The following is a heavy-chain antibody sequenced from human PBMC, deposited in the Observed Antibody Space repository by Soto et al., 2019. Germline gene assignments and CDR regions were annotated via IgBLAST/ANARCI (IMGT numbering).Heavy chain of an antibody. CDR2: INHSGST. CDR3: ARGDPRKYYYDSSGYLLDY. D-gene: IGHD3-22*01. Sequence: SETLSLTCAVYGGSFSSYYWSWIRQPPGKGLEWIGEINHSGSTNYNPSLKSRVTISVDTSKNQFSLKLSSVTAADTAVYYGARGDPRKYYYDSSGYLLDYWGQGTLVTVSS. V-gene: IGHV4-34*01. CDR1: GGSFSSYY. J-gene: IGHJ4*02.